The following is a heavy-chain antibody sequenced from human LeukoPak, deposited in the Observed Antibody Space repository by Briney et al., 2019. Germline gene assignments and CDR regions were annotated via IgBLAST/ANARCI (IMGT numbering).Heavy chain of an antibody. Sequence: SETLSLTCTVSGYSISSGYYWGWIRQPPGKGLEWIGRIYHSGSTYYNPSLKSRVTISVDTSKNQFSLKLSSVTAADTAVYYCARGRTAGDYAWVADYYYYGMDVWGQGTTVTVSS. J-gene: IGHJ6*02. V-gene: IGHV4-38-2*02. D-gene: IGHD4-17*01. CDR1: GYSISSGYY. CDR2: IYHSGST. CDR3: ARGRTAGDYAWVADYYYYGMDV.